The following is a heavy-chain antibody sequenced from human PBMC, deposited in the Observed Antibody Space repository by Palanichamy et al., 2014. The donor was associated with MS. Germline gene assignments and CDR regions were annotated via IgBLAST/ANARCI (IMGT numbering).Heavy chain of an antibody. V-gene: IGHV1-69-2*01. CDR3: IRGATAAYF. Sequence: EVQLIQSGAEVKKPGATVKIPCKVSGYTFSDYYINWVRQAPGEGLEWVGRVDPKDGETIYADKFQGRVIIVADTSSDTSYMHLSGLTLEDTAVYYCIRGATAAYFRGQGTLVTVSS. CDR1: GYTFSDYY. CDR2: VDPKDGET. D-gene: IGHD3-10*01. J-gene: IGHJ4*02.